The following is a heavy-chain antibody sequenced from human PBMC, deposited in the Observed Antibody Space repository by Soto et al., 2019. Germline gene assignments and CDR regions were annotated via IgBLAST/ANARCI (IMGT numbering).Heavy chain of an antibody. CDR3: ASLFASTYSPRPFDF. D-gene: IGHD2-15*01. V-gene: IGHV5-51*01. Sequence: PGESLKISCQGSGYRFTNFWIGWVRQRPGKGLEWMGIIYSRDSDTRYSPSFQGQVTISRDNAKSTLYLQMNSLSAEDTAVYYCASLFASTYSPRPFDFWGQGTQVTVSS. CDR2: IYSRDSDT. J-gene: IGHJ4*02. CDR1: GYRFTNFW.